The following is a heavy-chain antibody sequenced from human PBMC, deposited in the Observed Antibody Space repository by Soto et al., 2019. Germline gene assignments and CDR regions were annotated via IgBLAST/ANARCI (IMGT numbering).Heavy chain of an antibody. CDR3: ARVGGSGSYYNGGYYYYGMDV. CDR2: IYYSGST. V-gene: IGHV4-59*01. J-gene: IGHJ6*02. Sequence: PSETLSLTCTVSGGSISSYYWSWIRQPPGKGLEWIGYIYYSGSTNYNPSLKSRVTISVDTSKNQFSLKLSSVTAADTAVYYCARVGGSGSYYNGGYYYYGMDVWGQGTKVTVSS. D-gene: IGHD3-10*01. CDR1: GGSISSYY.